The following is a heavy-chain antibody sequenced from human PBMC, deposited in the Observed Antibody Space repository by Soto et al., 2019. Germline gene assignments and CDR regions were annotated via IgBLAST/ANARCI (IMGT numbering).Heavy chain of an antibody. Sequence: SETLSLTCAVSGGSISSSNWWSWVRQPPGKGLESIGEITHSGSTSYNPSLKSRVTISIDMSKNQFSLKLSSVTAADTAVYYCARGRRWQQLKYHYYGMDVWGQGTTVTVSS. CDR2: ITHSGST. J-gene: IGHJ6*02. CDR3: ARGRRWQQLKYHYYGMDV. CDR1: GGSISSSNW. V-gene: IGHV4-4*02.